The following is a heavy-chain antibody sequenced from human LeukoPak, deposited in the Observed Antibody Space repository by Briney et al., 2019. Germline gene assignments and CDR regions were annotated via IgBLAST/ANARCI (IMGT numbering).Heavy chain of an antibody. D-gene: IGHD2-15*01. CDR2: INHSGST. J-gene: IGHJ4*02. CDR1: GGSFSGYY. Sequence: SETLSLTCAVYGGSFSGYYWSWIRQPPGKGLEWIGEINHSGSTNYNPSLKNRVTISVDTSKNQFSLKLSSVTAADTAVYYCARSPINCSGGSCYSLLDYWGQGTLVTVSS. V-gene: IGHV4-34*01. CDR3: ARSPINCSGGSCYSLLDY.